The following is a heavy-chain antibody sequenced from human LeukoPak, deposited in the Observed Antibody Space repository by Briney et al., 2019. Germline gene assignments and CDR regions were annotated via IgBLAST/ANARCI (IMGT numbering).Heavy chain of an antibody. CDR2: VASDGRNK. Sequence: GRSLRLSCAASGFIFSTSDMHWLRQAPGKGLEWVAHVASDGRNKYYADSVQGRFTGSRDNSKNTVYLQMNSLRADDTAVYYCARGPLHGAFDYWGQGTLVTVSS. CDR1: GFIFSTSD. V-gene: IGHV3-30*03. D-gene: IGHD4-17*01. J-gene: IGHJ4*02. CDR3: ARGPLHGAFDY.